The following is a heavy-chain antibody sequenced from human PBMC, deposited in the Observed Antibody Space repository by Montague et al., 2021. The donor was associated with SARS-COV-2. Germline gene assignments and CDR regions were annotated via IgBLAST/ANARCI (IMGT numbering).Heavy chain of an antibody. CDR1: GFTFSSYS. CDR3: ARGSNDILTGYYAFDV. D-gene: IGHD3-9*01. V-gene: IGHV3-21*01. CDR2: ISSSSSYI. J-gene: IGHJ3*01. Sequence: SLRLSCAASGFTFSSYSMNWVRQAPGKGLEWVSSISSSSSYIYYADSVKGRFTISRDNAKNSLYLQMNSLRAEDTAVYYCARGSNDILTGYYAFDVWGQGTMVTVSS.